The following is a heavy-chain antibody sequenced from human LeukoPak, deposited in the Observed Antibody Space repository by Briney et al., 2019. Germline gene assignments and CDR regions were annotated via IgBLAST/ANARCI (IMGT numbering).Heavy chain of an antibody. Sequence: GGSLRLSCAASGFTFSSYGMHWVRQAPGKGLEWVAVIWYDGSNKYYAGSVKGRFTISRDNSKNTLYLQMNSLRAEDTAVYYCAKDFESVVPYYGSGTDYWGQGTLVTVSS. J-gene: IGHJ4*02. CDR2: IWYDGSNK. CDR1: GFTFSSYG. V-gene: IGHV3-30*02. CDR3: AKDFESVVPYYGSGTDY. D-gene: IGHD3-10*01.